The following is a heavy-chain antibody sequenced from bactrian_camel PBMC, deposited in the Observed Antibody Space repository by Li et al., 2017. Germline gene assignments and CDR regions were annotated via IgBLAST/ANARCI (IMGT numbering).Heavy chain of an antibody. V-gene: IGHV3S40*01. CDR3: AADSDFDY. Sequence: VQLVESGGGLVEPGGSLRLSCAASGFISRSYGMSWVRQAQGKGLEWVSGIISGGGSTYYADSVKGRFTISRDNAKNTLYLQMNSLNTEDTAVYYCAADSDFDYWGQGTQVTVS. CDR2: IISGGGST. D-gene: IGHD4*01. J-gene: IGHJ4*01. CDR1: GFISRSYG.